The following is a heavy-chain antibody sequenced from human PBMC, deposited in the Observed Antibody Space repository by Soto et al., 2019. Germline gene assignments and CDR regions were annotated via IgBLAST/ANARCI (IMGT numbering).Heavy chain of an antibody. Sequence: QVQLVQSGAEVKKPGASVKVSCKASGYTFTSYAMHWVRQAPGQRREWMGWSNAGNGNTKYAQKFQGRVTITRDTSASTAYMELSSLRSEDTAVYDCARDKRTPTGNYYYGMDVWGQGTTVTVSS. D-gene: IGHD1-1*01. CDR1: GYTFTSYA. CDR3: ARDKRTPTGNYYYGMDV. V-gene: IGHV1-3*01. J-gene: IGHJ6*02. CDR2: SNAGNGNT.